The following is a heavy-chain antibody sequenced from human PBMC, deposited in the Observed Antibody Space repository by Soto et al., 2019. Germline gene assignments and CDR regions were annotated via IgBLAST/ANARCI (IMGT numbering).Heavy chain of an antibody. CDR2: INAGNINT. V-gene: IGHV1-3*01. D-gene: IGHD6-6*01. J-gene: IGHJ6*02. CDR3: ATSIEARSVSLGGLYGMDV. CDR1: GNTFTTYA. Sequence: ASVKVSCKASGNTFTTYAVHWVRQAPGQRLEWMGWINAGNINTNYSQKFQGRVTITGDTSASTAYMELSSLRSEDTAVYYCATSIEARSVSLGGLYGMDVWGQGSTVTVSS.